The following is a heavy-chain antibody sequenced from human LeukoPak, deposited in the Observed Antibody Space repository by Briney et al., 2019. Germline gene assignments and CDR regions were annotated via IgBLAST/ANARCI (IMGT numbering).Heavy chain of an antibody. V-gene: IGHV4-39*07. D-gene: IGHD2-8*01. CDR1: GGSINNSSYY. J-gene: IGHJ4*02. CDR2: IYYSGST. Sequence: SKTLSLTCTVSGGSINNSSYYWGWIRQPPGKGLEWIGSIYYSGSTYYNPSLKSRVTISVDTSKNQFSLKLSSVTAADTAVYYCARTLGVRWIDYWGQGTLVTVSS. CDR3: ARTLGVRWIDY.